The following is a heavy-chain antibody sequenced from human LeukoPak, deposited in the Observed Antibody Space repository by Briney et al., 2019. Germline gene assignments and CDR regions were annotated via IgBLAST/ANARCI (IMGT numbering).Heavy chain of an antibody. J-gene: IGHJ3*02. V-gene: IGHV4-59*01. CDR2: IYYSGST. Sequence: SETLSLTCTVSGGSISTYYWSWIRQPPGKGLEWIGYIYYSGSTEYNTSLKSRVTISVDTTKNQLSLKLRSVTAADTAVYYCARDSRFSSVAARYLDVFDIWGQGTMVTVSS. CDR3: ARDSRFSSVAARYLDVFDI. CDR1: GGSISTYY. D-gene: IGHD6-6*01.